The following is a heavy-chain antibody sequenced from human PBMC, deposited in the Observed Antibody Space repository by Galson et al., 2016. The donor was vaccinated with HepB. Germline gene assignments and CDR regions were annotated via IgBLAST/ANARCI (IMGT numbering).Heavy chain of an antibody. J-gene: IGHJ4*02. CDR2: IYPGDSHS. D-gene: IGHD3/OR15-3a*01. CDR1: GHSFTSYW. CDR3: ARMDWRQLTDY. V-gene: IGHV5-51*01. Sequence: QSGAEVKKPGESLKISCKGSGHSFTSYWIGWVRQMPGQGLEWMGMIYPGDSHSTYGQSFEGQVTISVDNSNNTAYLQWSSLKAADTGIYYCARMDWRQLTDYWGQGTLVTVSS.